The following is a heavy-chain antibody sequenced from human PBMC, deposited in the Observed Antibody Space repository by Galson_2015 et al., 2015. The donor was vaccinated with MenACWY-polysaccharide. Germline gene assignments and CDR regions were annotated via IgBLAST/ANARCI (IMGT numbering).Heavy chain of an antibody. V-gene: IGHV3-48*01. J-gene: IGHJ4*02. Sequence: SLRLSCAASGFTFSSSSVIWVRQAPGKGLEWVSYISYRGDTTYADSVRGRFTISRDNAENSLYLQMNSLRAEDTAVYYYARVRISGYYVADYWGQGTLVTVSS. CDR1: GFTFSSSS. D-gene: IGHD3-22*01. CDR3: ARVRISGYYVADY. CDR2: ISYRGDTT.